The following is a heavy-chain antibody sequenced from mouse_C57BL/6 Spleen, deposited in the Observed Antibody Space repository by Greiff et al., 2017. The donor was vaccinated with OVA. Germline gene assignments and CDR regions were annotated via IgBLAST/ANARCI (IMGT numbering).Heavy chain of an antibody. J-gene: IGHJ3*01. V-gene: IGHV1-22*01. Sequence: VQLKESGPELVKPGASVKMSCKASGYTFTDYNMHWVKQSHGKSLEWIGYINPNNGGTSYNQKFKGKATLTVNKSSSTAYMELRSLTSEDSAVYYCARLPNGGFAYWGQGTLVTVSA. CDR1: GYTFTDYN. CDR3: ARLPNGGFAY. CDR2: INPNNGGT.